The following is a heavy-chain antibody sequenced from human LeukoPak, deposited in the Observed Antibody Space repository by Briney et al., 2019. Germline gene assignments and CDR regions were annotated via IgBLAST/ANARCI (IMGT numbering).Heavy chain of an antibody. Sequence: PGGSLRLSCAASGFTFSSYAMSWVRQAPGKGLEWVSAISGSGGSTYYADSVKGRFTISRDNSKNTLYLQMNSLRAEDTAVYYCARGRYGSGSYFYYWGQGTLVTVSS. V-gene: IGHV3-23*01. CDR2: ISGSGGST. J-gene: IGHJ4*02. CDR1: GFTFSSYA. D-gene: IGHD3-10*01. CDR3: ARGRYGSGSYFYY.